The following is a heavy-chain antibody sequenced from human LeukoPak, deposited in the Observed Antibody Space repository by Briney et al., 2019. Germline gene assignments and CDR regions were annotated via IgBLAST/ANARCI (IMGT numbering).Heavy chain of an antibody. CDR1: GGTFSSYA. J-gene: IGHJ6*02. CDR3: ARSYYDFWSGPPPYYGMDV. D-gene: IGHD3-3*01. Sequence: SVKVSCKASGGTFSSYAISWVRQAPGQGLEWMGGIIPIFGTANYAQKFQGRVTITADESTSTAYMELSSLRSEDTAVYYCARSYYDFWSGPPPYYGMDVWGQGTTVTVSS. V-gene: IGHV1-69*13. CDR2: IIPIFGTA.